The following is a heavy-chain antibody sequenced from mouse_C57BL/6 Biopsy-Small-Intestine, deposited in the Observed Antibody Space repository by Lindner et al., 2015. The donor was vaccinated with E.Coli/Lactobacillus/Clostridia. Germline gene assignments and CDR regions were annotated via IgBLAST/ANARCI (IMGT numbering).Heavy chain of an antibody. CDR2: IYPGSDST. V-gene: IGHV1-81*01. D-gene: IGHD3-2*02. J-gene: IGHJ3*01. Sequence: VQLQESGAELARPGASVKLSCKASGYIITSYDITWVKQRPGQGLEWIGEIYPGSDSTYYSENFKGKATLTADKSSSTAYMELRSLTSEDSAVYFCARKDDRSGSFAYWGQGTLVTVSA. CDR3: ARKDDRSGSFAY. CDR1: GYIITSYD.